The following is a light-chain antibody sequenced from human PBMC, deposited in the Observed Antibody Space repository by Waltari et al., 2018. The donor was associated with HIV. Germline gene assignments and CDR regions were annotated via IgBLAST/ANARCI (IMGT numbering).Light chain of an antibody. CDR2: YDD. CDR3: AAWDDSLNGYV. V-gene: IGLV1-36*01. CDR1: TSNIGSNA. Sequence: QSVLTQPHSVSEAPRQRVTISCSGSTSNIGSNAVNWYQQLPGQAPKLLIYYDDLLPSGVSDRFSGSKSGTSASLAISGLQSEDEADYYCAAWDDSLNGYVFGTGTKVTVL. J-gene: IGLJ1*01.